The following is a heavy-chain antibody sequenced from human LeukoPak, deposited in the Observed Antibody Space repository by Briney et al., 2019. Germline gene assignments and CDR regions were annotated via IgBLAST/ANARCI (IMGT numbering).Heavy chain of an antibody. CDR3: ARRNYDFWSGYYGDGMDV. J-gene: IGHJ6*02. D-gene: IGHD3-3*01. CDR1: GGTFSSYA. CDR2: IIPILGVA. V-gene: IGHV1-69*04. Sequence: SVKVSCKASGGTFSSYAISWVRQAPGQGLEWMGRIIPILGVANYAQKFQGRVTITADKSTSTAYMELSSLRSEDTAVYYCARRNYDFWSGYYGDGMDVWGQGTTATVSS.